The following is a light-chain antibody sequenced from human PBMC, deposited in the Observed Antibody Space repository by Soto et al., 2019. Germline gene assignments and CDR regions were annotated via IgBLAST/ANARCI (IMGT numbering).Light chain of an antibody. CDR3: QKYNTVPAT. J-gene: IGKJ5*01. Sequence: DIQMTQSPPSLSASVRDRVTITCRASQSIGNSLAWYQQKPGTVPKLLIYSAATLQSGVPARFSGSGSGTDFTLTSSSQQPEDVAAYYFQKYNTVPATFGQGTRLE. CDR2: SAA. V-gene: IGKV1-27*01. CDR1: QSIGNS.